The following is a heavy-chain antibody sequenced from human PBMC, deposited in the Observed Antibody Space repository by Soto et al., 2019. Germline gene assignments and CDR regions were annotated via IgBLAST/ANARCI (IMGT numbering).Heavy chain of an antibody. Sequence: SETLSLTCTVSGGSISSYYWSWIRQPPGKGLEWIGYIYYSGSTNYNPSLKSRVTISVDTSKNQFSLKLSSVTAADTAVYYRARDRHGITMVQGVRYYYYYGMDVWGQGTTVTVS. V-gene: IGHV4-59*01. J-gene: IGHJ6*02. CDR1: GGSISSYY. D-gene: IGHD3-10*01. CDR2: IYYSGST. CDR3: ARDRHGITMVQGVRYYYYYGMDV.